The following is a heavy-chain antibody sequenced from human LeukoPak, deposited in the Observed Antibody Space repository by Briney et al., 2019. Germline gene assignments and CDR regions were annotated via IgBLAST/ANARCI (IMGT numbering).Heavy chain of an antibody. D-gene: IGHD3-9*01. CDR3: ARVAHVLRYFDWEGAFDI. V-gene: IGHV3-9*01. Sequence: HPGGSPRLSCAASGFTFDDYAMHWVRQAPGKGLEWVSGISWNSGSIGYADSVKGRFTISRDNAKNSLYLQMDSLRAEDTAVYYCARVAHVLRYFDWEGAFDIWGQGTMVTVSS. CDR1: GFTFDDYA. J-gene: IGHJ3*02. CDR2: ISWNSGSI.